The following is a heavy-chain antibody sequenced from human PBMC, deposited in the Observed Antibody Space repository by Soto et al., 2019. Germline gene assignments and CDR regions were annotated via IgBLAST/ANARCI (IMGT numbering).Heavy chain of an antibody. CDR3: VKWNGLGDS. CDR1: GFSISEYG. Sequence: EVQLLESGGGSVQPGGSLKLSCAVSGFSISEYGVTWVRQPPGKGLYWVSGFSGGRGGTFYADSVRGRFTISRDDSRNIVYLQIDSLGVEDTAVYYWVKWNGLGDSWGQGTLVSVSS. CDR2: FSGGRGGT. V-gene: IGHV3-23*01. J-gene: IGHJ5*01. D-gene: IGHD1-1*01.